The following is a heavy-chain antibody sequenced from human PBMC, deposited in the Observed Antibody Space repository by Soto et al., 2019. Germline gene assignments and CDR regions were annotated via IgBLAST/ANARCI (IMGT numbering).Heavy chain of an antibody. J-gene: IGHJ4*02. Sequence: SETLSLPCSLSGASITCTTSFWAWLRPPPGKGLEWVGSLYYSGKTHYNPSLKSRTTLSVDRSSNQFSLHVRSVTSADAAVYYCAKNRPRTGRFEYWGQGTVFTVSS. CDR3: AKNRPRTGRFEY. CDR1: GASITCTTSF. CDR2: LYYSGKT. V-gene: IGHV4-39*01.